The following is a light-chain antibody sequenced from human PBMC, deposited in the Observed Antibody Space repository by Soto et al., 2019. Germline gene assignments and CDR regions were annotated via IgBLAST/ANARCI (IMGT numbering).Light chain of an antibody. CDR1: QSVSSN. V-gene: IGKV3-15*01. Sequence: EIVITQSPATLSVSPGERATLSCRASQSVSSNLAWYQQKPGQAPRLLIYGASTRATGIPARFSGSGSWTEFTLTISSLQSEDFAVYYCQQYNNWPPWTFGQGTKV. J-gene: IGKJ1*01. CDR3: QQYNNWPPWT. CDR2: GAS.